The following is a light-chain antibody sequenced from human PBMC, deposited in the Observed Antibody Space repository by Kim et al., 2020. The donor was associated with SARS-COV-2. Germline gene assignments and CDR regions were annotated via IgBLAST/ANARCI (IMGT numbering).Light chain of an antibody. CDR2: RNN. CDR1: SSNIGSNY. V-gene: IGLV1-47*01. CDR3: ATWDDSLSGWV. Sequence: GHWVTIYCSGSSSNIGSNYVYWYQQLPGTAPKLLIYRNNQRPSGVPDRFSGSKSGTSASLAISGLRSEDEADYYCATWDDSLSGWVFGGGTQLTVL. J-gene: IGLJ3*02.